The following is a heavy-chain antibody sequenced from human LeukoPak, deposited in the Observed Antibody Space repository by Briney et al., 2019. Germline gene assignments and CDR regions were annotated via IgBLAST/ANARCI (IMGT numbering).Heavy chain of an antibody. CDR1: GFTFSSYA. CDR3: AKDQDYYGSGSYYSY. CDR2: ISGSGGST. D-gene: IGHD3-10*01. J-gene: IGHJ4*02. Sequence: GGSLRLSCAASGFTFSSYAMSWVRQAPGKGLEWVSAISGSGGSTYYADSVKGRFTISRDNSKNTLYLQMNSLRAEDTAVYYCAKDQDYYGSGSYYSYWGQGTLVTVSS. V-gene: IGHV3-23*01.